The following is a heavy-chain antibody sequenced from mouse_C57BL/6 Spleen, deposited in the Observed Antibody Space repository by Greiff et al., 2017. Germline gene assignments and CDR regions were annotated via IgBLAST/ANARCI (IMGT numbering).Heavy chain of an antibody. CDR3: ASSLRYWYFDV. CDR1: GYSFTDYN. Sequence: EVKLVESGPELVKPGASVKISCKASGYSFTDYNMNWVKQSNGKSLEWIGVINPNYGTTSYNQKFKGKATLTVDQSSSSAYMKLNSLASEDSEVYYCASSLRYWYFDVWGTGTTVTVSS. D-gene: IGHD1-1*01. J-gene: IGHJ1*03. CDR2: INPNYGTT. V-gene: IGHV1-39*01.